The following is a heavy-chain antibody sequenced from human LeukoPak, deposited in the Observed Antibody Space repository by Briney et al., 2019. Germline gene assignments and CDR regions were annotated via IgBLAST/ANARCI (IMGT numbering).Heavy chain of an antibody. CDR2: INHSGST. D-gene: IGHD3-10*01. V-gene: IGHV4-34*01. Sequence: SETLSLTCAVYGGSFSGYYWSRIRQPPGKGLEWIGEINHSGSTNYNPSLKSRVTISVDTSKNQFSLKLSSVTAADTAVYYCASTRNYYGSGPFRLDYFDYWGQGTLVTVSS. CDR3: ASTRNYYGSGPFRLDYFDY. J-gene: IGHJ4*02. CDR1: GGSFSGYY.